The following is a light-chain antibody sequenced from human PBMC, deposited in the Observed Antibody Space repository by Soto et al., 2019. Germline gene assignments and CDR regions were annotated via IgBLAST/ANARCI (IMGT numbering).Light chain of an antibody. Sequence: QSPPTMSXXPGEXATFXCRASQSVSSNLAWYQRKPGLAPRALVSVASARATGMPARFRGSRSGTDFTLRLTSLESEDFAVYYLPQYARSGTFSQGTKV. CDR1: QSVSSN. CDR3: PQYARSGT. CDR2: VAS. V-gene: IGKV3-15*01. J-gene: IGKJ1*01.